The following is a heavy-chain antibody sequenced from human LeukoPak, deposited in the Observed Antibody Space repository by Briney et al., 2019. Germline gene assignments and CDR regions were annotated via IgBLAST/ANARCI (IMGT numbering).Heavy chain of an antibody. CDR1: GFTFSSYA. D-gene: IGHD3-10*01. J-gene: IGHJ4*02. CDR2: ISGSGGST. Sequence: GWSLRLSCAASGFTFSSYAMTWVRQAPGKGLEWVSAISGSGGSTSYADSVKGRFTIPRDNSKNTVYLQMNSLTAEDTAVYYCAKTDSMFRGAFDYWGQGTLVTVSS. V-gene: IGHV3-23*01. CDR3: AKTDSMFRGAFDY.